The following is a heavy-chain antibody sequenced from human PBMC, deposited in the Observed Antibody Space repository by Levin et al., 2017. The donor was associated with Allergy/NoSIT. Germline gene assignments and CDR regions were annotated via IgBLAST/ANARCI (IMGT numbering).Heavy chain of an antibody. CDR3: AKIGVIGQWYFDL. CDR1: GFSFSSHG. V-gene: IGHV3-23*01. CDR2: ISRGGDLT. J-gene: IGHJ2*01. D-gene: IGHD3-22*01. Sequence: ASVKVSCAASGFSFSSHGMSWVRQDPGKGLEWVSSISRGGDLTYYADSVKGRFTITRDNSMTTLYLQMSSLRVEDTAVYYCAKIGVIGQWYFDLWGRGTLVTVSS.